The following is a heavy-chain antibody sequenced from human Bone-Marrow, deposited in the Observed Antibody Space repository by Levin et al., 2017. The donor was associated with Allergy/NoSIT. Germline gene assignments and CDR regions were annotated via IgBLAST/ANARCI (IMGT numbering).Heavy chain of an antibody. CDR2: ISSSGSTI. D-gene: IGHD1-26*01. V-gene: IGHV3-11*01. J-gene: IGHJ6*02. Sequence: GGSLRLSCAASGFTFSDYYMSWIRQAPGKGLEWVSYISSSGSTIYYADSVKGRFTISRDNAKNSLYLQMNSLRAEDTAVYYCARFCGKRIVGATVYYYGMDVWGQGTTVTVSS. CDR3: ARFCGKRIVGATVYYYGMDV. CDR1: GFTFSDYY.